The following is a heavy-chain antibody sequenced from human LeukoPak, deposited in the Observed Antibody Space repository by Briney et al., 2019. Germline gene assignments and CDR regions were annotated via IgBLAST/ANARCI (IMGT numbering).Heavy chain of an antibody. J-gene: IGHJ4*02. CDR1: GFTFSSYW. CDR3: VRPHYYGSGSYYY. Sequence: GGSLRLSCAASGFTFSSYWMHWVRQAPGKGLVWVSRISSDGSSTSYADYVKGRFTISRDNAKNTLYLRMNSLRAEDTAVYYCVRPHYYGSGSYYYWGQGTLVTVSS. V-gene: IGHV3-74*01. D-gene: IGHD3-10*01. CDR2: ISSDGSST.